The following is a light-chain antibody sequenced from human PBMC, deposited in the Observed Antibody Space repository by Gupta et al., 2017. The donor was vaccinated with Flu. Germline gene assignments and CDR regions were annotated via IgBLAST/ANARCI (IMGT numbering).Light chain of an antibody. V-gene: IGKV3-20*01. CDR1: QSVSTDC. CDR3: QQYGSLPQS. Sequence: EIVLTQSPGTLSLFPGERATLSCRASQSVSTDCLAWFQQKPGQAPRLLIYGTSSRDTDIPDRFSGSGSGTDFTLTISRLEPEDFAVYYCQQYGSLPQSFGQGTKLES. CDR2: GTS. J-gene: IGKJ2*03.